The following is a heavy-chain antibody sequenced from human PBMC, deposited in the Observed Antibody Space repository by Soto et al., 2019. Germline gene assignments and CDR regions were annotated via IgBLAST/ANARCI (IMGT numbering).Heavy chain of an antibody. CDR3: AKETLAGSNFYYYMDV. J-gene: IGHJ6*03. CDR2: ISYDGTRQ. Sequence: QVPLVESGGGVVQPGGSLRLSCVGSGFTFNSFGMHWVRQAPGKGLEWVAGISYDGTRQNYADSVKGRFSISRDNSGNTLYLQMNRLGAEDTAVYHCAKETLAGSNFYYYMDVWGKGTAVTVSS. CDR1: GFTFNSFG. V-gene: IGHV3-30*18. D-gene: IGHD6-19*01.